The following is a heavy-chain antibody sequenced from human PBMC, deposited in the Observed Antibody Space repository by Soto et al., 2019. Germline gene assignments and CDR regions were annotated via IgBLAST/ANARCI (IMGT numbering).Heavy chain of an antibody. V-gene: IGHV5-51*01. D-gene: IGHD3-16*01. CDR3: ASLYGGQNYGMDV. J-gene: IGHJ6*02. CDR2: IYPGDSDT. CDR1: GYSFTRYL. Sequence: ESQKISRKGSGYSFTRYLVGWVGPMPGKGLEWMGIIYPGDSDTRYSPSFQGQVTISADKSISTAYLQWSSLKASDTAMYYCASLYGGQNYGMDVWGQGTTVTVSS.